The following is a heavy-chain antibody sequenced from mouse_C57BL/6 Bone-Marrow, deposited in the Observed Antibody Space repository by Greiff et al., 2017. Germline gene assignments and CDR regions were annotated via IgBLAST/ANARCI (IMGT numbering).Heavy chain of an antibody. V-gene: IGHV6-3*01. J-gene: IGHJ3*01. CDR2: IRLKSDNYAT. CDR3: TGAVLRYSFAY. CDR1: GFTFSNYW. Sequence: EVMLVESGGGLVQPGGSMKLSCVASGFTFSNYWMNWVRQSPEKGLEWVAQIRLKSDNYATHYAESVKGRFTISRDDSKSSVYLQMNNLRAEDTGIYYCTGAVLRYSFAYWGQGTLVTVSA. D-gene: IGHD1-1*01.